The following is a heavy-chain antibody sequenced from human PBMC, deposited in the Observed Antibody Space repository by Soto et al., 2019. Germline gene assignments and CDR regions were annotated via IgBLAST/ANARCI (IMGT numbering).Heavy chain of an antibody. J-gene: IGHJ4*02. CDR1: GISVSTSDYY. Sequence: SETLSLTCTVSGISVSTSDYYWVWVRQPPGKGLDWIGNTYYSGSTFYNPSLRSRVTISVDTSKNQFSLKLNSVTAADTAVYFCAGFVVPASRNSDFDYWGQGTLVTVSS. V-gene: IGHV4-39*01. CDR3: AGFVVPASRNSDFDY. CDR2: TYYSGST. D-gene: IGHD2-15*01.